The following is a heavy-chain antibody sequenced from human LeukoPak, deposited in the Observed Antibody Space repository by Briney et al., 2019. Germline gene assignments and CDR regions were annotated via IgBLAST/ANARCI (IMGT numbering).Heavy chain of an antibody. CDR3: ARPKGYDSSGYYHIDAFDI. D-gene: IGHD3-22*01. CDR2: LYYSGST. V-gene: IGHV4-59*08. Sequence: TSETLSLTCTVSGGSISSYYWSWIRQPPGKGLEWIGYLYYSGSTDYNPSLKSRVTISVDTSKNQFSLKLSSVTAADTAVYYCARPKGYDSSGYYHIDAFDIWGQGTMVTVSS. CDR1: GGSISSYY. J-gene: IGHJ3*02.